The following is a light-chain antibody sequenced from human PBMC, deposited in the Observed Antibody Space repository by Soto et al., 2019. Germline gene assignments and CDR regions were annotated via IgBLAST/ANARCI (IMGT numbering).Light chain of an antibody. J-gene: IGLJ3*02. CDR1: SSKIGAGYD. CDR2: GKS. Sequence: QSVLTQPPSVSGAPGRRVTISCTGSSSKIGAGYDVHWYQQLPGTAPTLLIYGKSNRPSGVPDRFSGSKSGTSASLAITGLRAEDEADYYCQSYDSSLSGWVFGGGTKLTVL. V-gene: IGLV1-40*01. CDR3: QSYDSSLSGWV.